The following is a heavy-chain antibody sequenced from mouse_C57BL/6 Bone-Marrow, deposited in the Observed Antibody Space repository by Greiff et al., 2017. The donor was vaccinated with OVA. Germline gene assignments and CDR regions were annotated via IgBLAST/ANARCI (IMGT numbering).Heavy chain of an antibody. CDR3: ASDRSSPGYFDY. V-gene: IGHV3-8*01. CDR2: ISYSGST. Sequence: EVQLQESGPGLAKPSQTLSLTCSVTGYSITSDYWNWIRKFPGHKLEYMGYISYSGSTYYNPSLKSRISITRDTSKNQYYLQLKSVTTEDTATYYYASDRSSPGYFDYWGQGTTLTVSS. D-gene: IGHD1-1*01. J-gene: IGHJ2*01. CDR1: GYSITSDY.